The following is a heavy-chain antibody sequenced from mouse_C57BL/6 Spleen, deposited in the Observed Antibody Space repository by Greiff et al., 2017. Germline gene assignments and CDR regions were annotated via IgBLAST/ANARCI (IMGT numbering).Heavy chain of an antibody. V-gene: IGHV10-1*01. CDR2: IRSKSNNYAT. Sequence: EVQLQESGGGLVQPKGSLKLSCAASGFSFNTYAMNWVRQAPGKGLEWVARIRSKSNNYATYYADSVKDRFTISRDDSESMLYLQMNNLKTEDTAMYYCVRGDDYDPAYWGQGTLVTVSA. CDR1: GFSFNTYA. D-gene: IGHD2-4*01. CDR3: VRGDDYDPAY. J-gene: IGHJ3*01.